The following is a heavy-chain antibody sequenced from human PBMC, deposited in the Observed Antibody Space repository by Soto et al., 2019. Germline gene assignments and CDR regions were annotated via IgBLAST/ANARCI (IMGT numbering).Heavy chain of an antibody. CDR2: ISETAGTT. J-gene: IGHJ4*02. Sequence: SETLSLTCAVSGGSIYDYYWSWIRQAPGKGLEWIGYISETAGTTFYNPSLKSRVTILLDTPNKQFSLELSSVTAADTAFYYCSRSAYNSYGGNSFDYRGQGIPVTVSS. D-gene: IGHD2-21*01. CDR3: SRSAYNSYGGNSFDY. V-gene: IGHV4-59*08. CDR1: GGSIYDYY.